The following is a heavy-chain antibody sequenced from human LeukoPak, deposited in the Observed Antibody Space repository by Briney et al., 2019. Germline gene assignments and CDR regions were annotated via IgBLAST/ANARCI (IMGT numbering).Heavy chain of an antibody. CDR3: ARVGRGYSYGYWYFDL. V-gene: IGHV3-48*01. Sequence: GGSLRLSCAASGFTFSSYSMNWVRQAPGKGLEWGSYISSSSSTIYYADSVKGRFTISRDNAKNSLYLQMNSLRAEDTAVYYCARVGRGYSYGYWYFDLWGRGTLVTVSS. CDR1: GFTFSSYS. D-gene: IGHD5-18*01. J-gene: IGHJ2*01. CDR2: ISSSSSTI.